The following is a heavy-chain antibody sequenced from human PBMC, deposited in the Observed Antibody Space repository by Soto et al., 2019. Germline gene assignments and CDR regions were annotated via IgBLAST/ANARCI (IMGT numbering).Heavy chain of an antibody. CDR1: GFTFSKTA. CDR3: ARDDSSGYLAY. Sequence: GGSLRLSCAASGFTFSKTALSWVRQAPGRGLEWVSATSGSGSSTYYADSVKGRFTISRDNSKNTLYLQMDSLRAEDTAVYYCARDDSSGYLAYWGQGTLVTVSS. J-gene: IGHJ4*02. V-gene: IGHV3-23*01. D-gene: IGHD3-22*01. CDR2: TSGSGSST.